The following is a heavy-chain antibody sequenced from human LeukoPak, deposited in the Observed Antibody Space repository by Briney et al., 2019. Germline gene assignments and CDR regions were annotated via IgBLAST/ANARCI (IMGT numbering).Heavy chain of an antibody. CDR3: ASRVVTMVRGVIDVDFDY. CDR1: GFTFSSYG. D-gene: IGHD3-10*01. J-gene: IGHJ4*02. Sequence: GGSLRLSCAASGFTFSSYGMHWVRQAPGKGLEWVAVISYDGSNKYYADSVKGRFTISRDNSKNTLYPQMNSLRAEDTAVYYCASRVVTMVRGVIDVDFDYWGQGTLVTVSS. CDR2: ISYDGSNK. V-gene: IGHV3-30*03.